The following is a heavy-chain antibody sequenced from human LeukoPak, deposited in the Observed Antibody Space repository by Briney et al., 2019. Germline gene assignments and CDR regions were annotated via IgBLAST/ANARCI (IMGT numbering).Heavy chain of an antibody. Sequence: GGSLRLSCAASGFTFDRFPMHWVRQAPGKGLEWVAVISFDGNDKSYADSVRGRVTISRDNSKNTLYLHMNSLRVEDTAVYYCAKDGLIRGQGTLVTVNS. J-gene: IGHJ4*02. D-gene: IGHD2-8*01. CDR3: AKDGLI. CDR2: ISFDGNDK. CDR1: GFTFDRFP. V-gene: IGHV3-30-3*01.